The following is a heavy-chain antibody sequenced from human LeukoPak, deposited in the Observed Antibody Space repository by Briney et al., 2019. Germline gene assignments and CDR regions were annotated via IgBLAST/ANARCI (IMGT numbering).Heavy chain of an antibody. D-gene: IGHD4-23*01. J-gene: IGHJ3*02. CDR3: ARGYGGNDEDAFDI. V-gene: IGHV4-59*01. Sequence: SETLSLTCTVSGGSISSYYWSWSRQPPPRGLERVGCIYYNGSTNYNPSLKSRVTISVDTSKNQFSPKLSSVTAADTAVHYCARGYGGNDEDAFDIWGQGTMVTVSS. CDR1: GGSISSYY. CDR2: IYYNGST.